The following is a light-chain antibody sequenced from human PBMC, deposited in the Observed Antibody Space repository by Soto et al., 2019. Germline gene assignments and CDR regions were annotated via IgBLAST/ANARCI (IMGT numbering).Light chain of an antibody. CDR1: QTLNNY. CDR3: QQSFSPLLT. J-gene: IGKJ4*01. Sequence: DIQMTQSPSSVSASVGDRVTITCRASQTLNNYLTWFQQKPGKAPKVLIYAASTLQSGVPSRFSGSGSGAEFTLTISSLQPEDFATYYCQQSFSPLLTFGGGAKVDIK. CDR2: AAS. V-gene: IGKV1-39*01.